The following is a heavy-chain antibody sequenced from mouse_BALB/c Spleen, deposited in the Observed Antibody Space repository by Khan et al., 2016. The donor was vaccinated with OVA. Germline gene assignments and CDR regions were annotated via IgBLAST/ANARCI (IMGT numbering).Heavy chain of an antibody. CDR3: SSSGYGSFAY. CDR1: GYTFTDFN. CDR2: IFPNNGDT. J-gene: IGHJ3*01. Sequence: VQLQQSGPDLVKPGASVRISCKTSGYTFTDFNLDWVKQSHGKSLEWIGYIFPNNGDTGYNQKFKTKATLTVDSSSSTAYMELRSLTSEDSAVYYCSSSGYGSFAYWGQGTLVTVSA. D-gene: IGHD1-2*01. V-gene: IGHV1S29*02.